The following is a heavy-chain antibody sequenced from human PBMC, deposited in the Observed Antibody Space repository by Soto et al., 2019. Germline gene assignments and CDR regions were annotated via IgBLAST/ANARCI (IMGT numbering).Heavy chain of an antibody. J-gene: IGHJ4*02. CDR3: AKELERYYDFWSGLVYFDY. Sequence: GGSLRLSCAASGFTFSSYAMSWVRQAPGKGLEWVSAISGSGGSTYYADYVKGRFTITRDNSKNTLYLQMNSLRVVYSAVYYCAKELERYYDFWSGLVYFDYWGQGT. CDR1: GFTFSSYA. V-gene: IGHV3-23*01. CDR2: ISGSGGST. D-gene: IGHD3-3*01.